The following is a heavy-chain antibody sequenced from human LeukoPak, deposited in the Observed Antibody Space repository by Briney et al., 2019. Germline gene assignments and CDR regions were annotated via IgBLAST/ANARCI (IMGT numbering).Heavy chain of an antibody. CDR1: GYTFTGYY. Sequence: LGASVKVSCKASGYTFTGYYMHWVRQAPGLGLEWMGWINPNSGGTNYAQKFQGRVTMTRDTSISTAYMELSRLRSDDTAVYYCARQPGAGTNYYYNGMDVWGQGTTVTVSS. J-gene: IGHJ6*02. CDR2: INPNSGGT. CDR3: ARQPGAGTNYYYNGMDV. V-gene: IGHV1-2*03. D-gene: IGHD6-13*01.